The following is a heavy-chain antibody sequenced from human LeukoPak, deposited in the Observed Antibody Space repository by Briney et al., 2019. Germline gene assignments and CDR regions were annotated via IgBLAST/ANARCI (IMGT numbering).Heavy chain of an antibody. D-gene: IGHD3-10*01. V-gene: IGHV3-13*01. Sequence: GGSLRLSCAASGFTFSSYDMHWVRQATGKGLEWVSAIGTAVDTSYAGSVKGRFTISRENAKNSVYLQMNSLRAGDTAVYYCARDSRDFYYGSGSLFFDYWGQGTLVTVSS. CDR1: GFTFSSYD. J-gene: IGHJ4*02. CDR3: ARDSRDFYYGSGSLFFDY. CDR2: IGTAVDT.